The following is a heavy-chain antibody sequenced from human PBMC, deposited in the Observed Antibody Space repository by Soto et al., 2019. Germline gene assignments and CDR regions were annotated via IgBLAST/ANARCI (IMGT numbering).Heavy chain of an antibody. CDR2: IKSKTDGGTT. Sequence: GGSLRLSCAASGFTFSNAWMNWVRQAPGKGLEWVGRIKSKTDGGTTDYAAPVKGRFTISRDDSKNTLYLQMNSLKTEDTAVYYCTIWWELPEEDLDYWGQGTLVTVSS. V-gene: IGHV3-15*07. J-gene: IGHJ4*02. D-gene: IGHD1-26*01. CDR3: TIWWELPEEDLDY. CDR1: GFTFSNAW.